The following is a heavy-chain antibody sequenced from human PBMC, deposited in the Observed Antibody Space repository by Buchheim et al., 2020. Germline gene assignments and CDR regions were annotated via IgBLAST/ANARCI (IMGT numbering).Heavy chain of an antibody. CDR1: GFTLSSYW. D-gene: IGHD3-22*01. CDR2: IKQDGSEK. J-gene: IGHJ3*02. CDR3: AREKFYHDSSGYYYYAEGDAFDI. V-gene: IGHV3-7*03. Sequence: EVQLVESGGGLVQPGGSLRLSCAASGFTLSSYWMSWVRQAPGKGLEWVANIKQDGSEKYYVDSVKGRFTISRDNAKNSLYLQMNSLRAEDTAVYYCAREKFYHDSSGYYYYAEGDAFDIWGQGT.